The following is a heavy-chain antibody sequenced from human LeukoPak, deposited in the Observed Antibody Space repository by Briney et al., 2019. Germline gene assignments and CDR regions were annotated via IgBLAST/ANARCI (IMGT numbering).Heavy chain of an antibody. Sequence: GGSLRLSCAASGFTFSSYGLHWVRQAPGKGLEWVAFIRDDGSNRYYADSVKGRFTVSRDNSKNTLYLQMDSLRTEDTAVYYCAKVPHSWGLFDTWGQGTLVTVSS. CDR1: GFTFSSYG. V-gene: IGHV3-30*02. CDR2: IRDDGSNR. J-gene: IGHJ4*02. D-gene: IGHD3-16*01. CDR3: AKVPHSWGLFDT.